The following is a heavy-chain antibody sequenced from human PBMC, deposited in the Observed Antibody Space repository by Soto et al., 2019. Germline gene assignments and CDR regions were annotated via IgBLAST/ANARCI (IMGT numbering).Heavy chain of an antibody. V-gene: IGHV4-59*08. CDR2: IYNIGST. J-gene: IGHJ4*02. CDR1: GGSISSYY. CDR3: ARQGPLLGDCSSTSCHYDS. D-gene: IGHD2-2*01. Sequence: SETLSLTCTVSGGSISSYYWSWIRQPPGKGLEWIGYIYNIGSTNYNPSLRSRVTMSIDTSQEQFSLKLSSVTATDTAMYYCARQGPLLGDCSSTSCHYDSWGQGTLVTVSS.